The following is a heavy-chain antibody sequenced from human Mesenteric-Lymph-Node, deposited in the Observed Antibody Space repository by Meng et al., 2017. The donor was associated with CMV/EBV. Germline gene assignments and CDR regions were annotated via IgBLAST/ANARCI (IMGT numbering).Heavy chain of an antibody. J-gene: IGHJ4*02. CDR3: AKGIRGGDSVFDY. CDR1: GFTFSSYA. V-gene: IGHV3-23*03. CDR2: IYSGSRST. D-gene: IGHD2/OR15-2a*01. Sequence: GESLKISCAASGFTFSSYAMNWVRQAPGKGLEWVSAIYSGSRSTFYVDSVKGRFTISRDDSENTLFLQMNSLRAEDTAIYYCAKGIRGGDSVFDYWGQGSLVTVSS.